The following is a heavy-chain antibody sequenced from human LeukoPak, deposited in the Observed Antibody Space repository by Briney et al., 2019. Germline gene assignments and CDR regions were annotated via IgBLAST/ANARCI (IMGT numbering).Heavy chain of an antibody. J-gene: IGHJ4*02. CDR1: GGSISSGGYS. Sequence: PLETLSLTCAVSGGSISSGGYSWSWIRQPPGKGLEWIGYIYHSGSTYYNPSLKSRVTISVDRSKNQFSLKLSSVTAADTAVYYCARSSYYYETYDYWGQGTLVTVSS. CDR2: IYHSGST. V-gene: IGHV4-30-2*01. CDR3: ARSSYYYETYDY. D-gene: IGHD3-22*01.